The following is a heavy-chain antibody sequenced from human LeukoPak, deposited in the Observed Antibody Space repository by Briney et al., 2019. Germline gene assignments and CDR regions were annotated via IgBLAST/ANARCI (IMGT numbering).Heavy chain of an antibody. CDR3: ARHAAYCGGDCYYYFDY. CDR2: IYPGDSDT. Sequence: GESLKISCKGSGYSFTSYWSGWVRQMPGKGLEWMGVIYPGDSDTRYSPSFQGQVTISADKSISTAYLQWSSLKASDTAMYYCARHAAYCGGDCYYYFDYWGQGTLVTVSS. V-gene: IGHV5-51*01. CDR1: GYSFTSYW. J-gene: IGHJ4*02. D-gene: IGHD2-21*02.